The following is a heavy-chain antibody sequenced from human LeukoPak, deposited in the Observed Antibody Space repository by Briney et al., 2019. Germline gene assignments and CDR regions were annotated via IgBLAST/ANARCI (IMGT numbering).Heavy chain of an antibody. V-gene: IGHV3-11*01. Sequence: GGSLRLSCVVSGFDLSDYYMSWIRQAPGKGLEWISYISSSGGNIYFADSVKGRFTMSRDNARGSLYLQMNGLTADDTAIYYCARRRDYFDYWGQGTLVTVSS. CDR3: ARRRDYFDY. J-gene: IGHJ4*02. CDR2: ISSSGGNI. CDR1: GFDLSDYY.